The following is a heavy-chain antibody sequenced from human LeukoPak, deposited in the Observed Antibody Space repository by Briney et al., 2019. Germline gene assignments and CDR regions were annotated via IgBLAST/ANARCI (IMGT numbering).Heavy chain of an antibody. CDR1: GGSISSSSYY. CDR3: ASGDYSDY. V-gene: IGHV4-39*01. D-gene: IGHD4-17*01. J-gene: IGHJ4*02. CDR2: IYYSGST. Sequence: SETLSLTCTVSGGSISSSSYYWGWIRQPPGKGLEWIGSIYYSGSTYYNPSLKSRVTISVDTSKNQFSLKLSSVTAADTAVYYCASGDYSDYWGQGTLVTVSS.